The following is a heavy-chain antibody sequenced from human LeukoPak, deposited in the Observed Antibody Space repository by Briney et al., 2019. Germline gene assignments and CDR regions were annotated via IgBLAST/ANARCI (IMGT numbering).Heavy chain of an antibody. J-gene: IGHJ5*02. CDR1: GGSISSYY. CDR3: ARDEPLIAAAGTGFDP. CDR2: IYTSGST. D-gene: IGHD6-13*01. V-gene: IGHV4-4*07. Sequence: SETLSLTCTVSGGSISSYYWSWIRQPAGKGLEWIGRIYTSGSTNYNPSLKSRVTMSVDTSKNQFSLELSSVTAANTAVYYCARDEPLIAAAGTGFDPWGQGTLVTVSS.